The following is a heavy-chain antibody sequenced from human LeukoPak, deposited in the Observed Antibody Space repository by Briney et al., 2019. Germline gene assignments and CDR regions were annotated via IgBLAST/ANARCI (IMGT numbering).Heavy chain of an antibody. Sequence: PGGSLRLSCAASGFTFSTYGMHWVRQAPGKGLEWVSSISSSSSYIYYADSVKGRFTISRGNAKNSLYLQMNSLRSEDMAVYYCARLDSLGYCSGGSCQHFLNDYWGQGTLVTVSS. CDR3: ARLDSLGYCSGGSCQHFLNDY. CDR1: GFTFSTYG. CDR2: ISSSSSYI. V-gene: IGHV3-21*01. D-gene: IGHD2-15*01. J-gene: IGHJ4*02.